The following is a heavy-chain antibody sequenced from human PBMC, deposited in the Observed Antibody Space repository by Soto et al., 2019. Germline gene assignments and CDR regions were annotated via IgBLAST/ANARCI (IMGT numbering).Heavy chain of an antibody. CDR1: GSTFSSYA. Sequence: GGSLRLSCSASGSTFSSYAMHWVRQAPGKGLEYVSAISSNGGSTYYADSVKGRFTISRDNSKNALYLQMSSLRAEDTAVYYCVKGYCSSTSCHPYYYYGMDVWGQGTTVTVSS. CDR3: VKGYCSSTSCHPYYYYGMDV. V-gene: IGHV3-64D*06. D-gene: IGHD2-2*01. J-gene: IGHJ6*02. CDR2: ISSNGGST.